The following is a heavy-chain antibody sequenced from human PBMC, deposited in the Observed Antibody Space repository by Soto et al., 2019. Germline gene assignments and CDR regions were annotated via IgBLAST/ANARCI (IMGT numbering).Heavy chain of an antibody. D-gene: IGHD3-22*01. CDR1: GFTFTSYA. V-gene: IGHV1-69*06. CDR2: IIPFFGTP. Sequence: QVQLVQSGAEVKKPGSSVKVSCKASGFTFTSYALSWVRQAPGQGPEWRGGIIPFFGTPNYAQKFQGRVTITADKSTSTFYMDLSGLKSEDTAFYYCARYKGAYYSHFEYWGQGTLVTVSS. J-gene: IGHJ4*02. CDR3: ARYKGAYYSHFEY.